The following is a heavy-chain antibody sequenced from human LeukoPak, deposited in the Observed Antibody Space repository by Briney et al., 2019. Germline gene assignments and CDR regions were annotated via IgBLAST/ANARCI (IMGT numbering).Heavy chain of an antibody. CDR2: ISYDGSNK. CDR3: ASLDIVVVPAANPSGDP. J-gene: IGHJ5*02. CDR1: GFTFSSYA. V-gene: IGHV3-30-3*01. D-gene: IGHD2-2*01. Sequence: GGSLRLSCAASGFTFSSYAMSWVRQAPGKGLEWVAVISYDGSNKYYADSVKGRFTISRDNSKNTLYLQMNSLRAEDTAVYYCASLDIVVVPAANPSGDPWGQGTLVTVSS.